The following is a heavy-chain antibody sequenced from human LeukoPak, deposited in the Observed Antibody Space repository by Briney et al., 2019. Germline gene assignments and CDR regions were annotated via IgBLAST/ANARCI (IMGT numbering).Heavy chain of an antibody. D-gene: IGHD4-23*01. V-gene: IGHV3-30*02. Sequence: GGSLRISCEASGFILSRYGVNWVRQAPGKGLEWVAFIRFDGSSKNHEDSVKGRFIISRDNSKNTVYLQMNTLGPEDTALYYCAREDYGGNMDVWGKGTTVTVSS. CDR3: AREDYGGNMDV. CDR2: IRFDGSSK. J-gene: IGHJ6*04. CDR1: GFILSRYG.